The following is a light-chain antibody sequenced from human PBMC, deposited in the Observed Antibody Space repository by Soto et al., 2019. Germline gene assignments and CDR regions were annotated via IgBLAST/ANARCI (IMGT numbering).Light chain of an antibody. CDR1: QSVSSY. J-gene: IGKJ5*01. Sequence: EIVLTQSPATLSLSPGERATLSCRASQSVSSYLAWYQQKPGQAPRLLIYDASNRATGIPARFSGSGSGTDFTLTISSLEPEDFAVYHCQQRSFFGQGTRLEI. CDR3: QQRSF. V-gene: IGKV3-11*01. CDR2: DAS.